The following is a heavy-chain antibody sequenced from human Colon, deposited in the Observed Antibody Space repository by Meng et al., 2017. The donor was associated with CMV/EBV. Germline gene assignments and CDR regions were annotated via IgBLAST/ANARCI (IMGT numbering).Heavy chain of an antibody. D-gene: IGHD2-2*01. V-gene: IGHV3-23*01. CDR3: AKDLDADQLLGYQYSGTDV. Sequence: SCQASGFIFSDYVMTWVRQAPGKGLEWVASISGAGGNTNYADSVKGRFTISRAKSKNALYLQMNSLRAEDTAVYFCAKDLDADQLLGYQYSGTDVWGQGTTVTVSS. J-gene: IGHJ6*02. CDR1: GFIFSDYV. CDR2: ISGAGGNT.